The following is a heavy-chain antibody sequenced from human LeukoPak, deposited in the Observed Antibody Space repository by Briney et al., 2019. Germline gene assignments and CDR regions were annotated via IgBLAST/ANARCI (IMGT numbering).Heavy chain of an antibody. CDR1: GGSFNDYY. CDR2: INLRGST. D-gene: IGHD5-12*01. CDR3: ASHSGGYAY. J-gene: IGHJ4*02. V-gene: IGHV4-34*01. Sequence: SETLSLTCAVYGGSFNDYYWNWIRQPPGKGLEWIGEINLRGSTTYNPSLKSRVTISLDESKNQFSLKLSSVTAADTAVYYCASHSGGYAYWGQGTLVTVSS.